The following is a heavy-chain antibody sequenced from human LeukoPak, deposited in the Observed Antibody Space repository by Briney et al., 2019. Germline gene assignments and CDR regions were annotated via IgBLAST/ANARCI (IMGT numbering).Heavy chain of an antibody. J-gene: IGHJ4*02. V-gene: IGHV4-30-2*01. Sequence: SETLSLTCTVSGGSISSGGYYWSWIRQPPGKGLEWIGYIYHSGSTYYNPSLKSRVTISVDRSKNQFSLKLSSVTAADTAVYYCARDRSRGGATVYWGQGTLVTVSS. D-gene: IGHD1-26*01. CDR3: ARDRSRGGATVY. CDR2: IYHSGST. CDR1: GGSISSGGYY.